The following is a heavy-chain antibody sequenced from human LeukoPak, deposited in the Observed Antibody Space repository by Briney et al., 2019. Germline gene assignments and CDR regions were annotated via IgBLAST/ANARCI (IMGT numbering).Heavy chain of an antibody. J-gene: IGHJ4*02. V-gene: IGHV3-23*01. Sequence: GGALRLSCAASGFTFSSYAMSWVRQAPGKALEWVSTISGSGGSTYYADSVKGRFTISRDNSKNTLYLQMNSLRAEDTAVYYRAKDLYSGSYYVWDYWGQGTLVTVSS. CDR1: GFTFSSYA. CDR3: AKDLYSGSYYVWDY. CDR2: ISGSGGST. D-gene: IGHD1-26*01.